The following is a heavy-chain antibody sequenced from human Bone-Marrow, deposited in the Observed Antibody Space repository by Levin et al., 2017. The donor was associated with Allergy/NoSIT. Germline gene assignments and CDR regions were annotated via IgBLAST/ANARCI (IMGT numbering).Heavy chain of an antibody. CDR1: GFNFRAYV. Sequence: GESLKISCAASGFNFRAYVMDWVRQVPGKGLQWVSAISSDGSRKYYAESVKGRFNVSRDNAKNTVFLQMNSLTSEDTAIYYCARGEAVAGTRAFDYWGQGTLVTVSS. D-gene: IGHD6-19*01. CDR3: ARGEAVAGTRAFDY. V-gene: IGHV3-30*03. CDR2: ISSDGSRK. J-gene: IGHJ4*02.